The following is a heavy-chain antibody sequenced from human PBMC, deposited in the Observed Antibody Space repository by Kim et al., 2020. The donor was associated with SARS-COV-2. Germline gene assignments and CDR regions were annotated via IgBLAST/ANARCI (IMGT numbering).Heavy chain of an antibody. CDR2: ISGSGGST. J-gene: IGHJ6*02. D-gene: IGHD4-17*01. CDR3: AKAHDYGDPPFLDYYYYGLDV. V-gene: IGHV3-23*01. Sequence: GGSLRLSCAASGFTFSSYAMSWVRQAPGKGLEWVSAISGSGGSTYYADSVKGRFTISRDNSKNTLYLQMNSLRAEDTAVYYCAKAHDYGDPPFLDYYYYGLDVWGQRTTVPVSS. CDR1: GFTFSSYA.